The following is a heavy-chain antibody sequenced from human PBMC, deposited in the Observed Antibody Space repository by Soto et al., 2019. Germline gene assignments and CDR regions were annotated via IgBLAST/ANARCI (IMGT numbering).Heavy chain of an antibody. CDR3: ARGIENTAMVISY. D-gene: IGHD5-18*01. CDR1: GGSISSGDYY. CDR2: IYYSGST. V-gene: IGHV4-30-4*01. J-gene: IGHJ4*02. Sequence: SETLSLTCTVSGGSISSGDYYWSWIRQPPGKGLEWIGYIYYSGSTYYNPSLKSRVTISVDTSKNQFSLKLSSVTAADTAVYYCARGIENTAMVISYWGQGTLVTVSS.